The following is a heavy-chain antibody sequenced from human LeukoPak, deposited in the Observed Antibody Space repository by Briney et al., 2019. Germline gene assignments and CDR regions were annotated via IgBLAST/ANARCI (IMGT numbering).Heavy chain of an antibody. CDR2: INHSGST. J-gene: IGHJ4*02. CDR1: GGSFSGYY. D-gene: IGHD3-3*01. V-gene: IGHV4-34*01. CDR3: ARVPFWSGYYFYPRPYYFDY. Sequence: SETLSLTCAVYGGSFSGYYWSWIRQPPGKGLEWIGEINHSGSTNYNPFLKSRVTISVDTSKNQFSLKLSSVTAADTAVYYCARVPFWSGYYFYPRPYYFDYWGQGTLVTVSS.